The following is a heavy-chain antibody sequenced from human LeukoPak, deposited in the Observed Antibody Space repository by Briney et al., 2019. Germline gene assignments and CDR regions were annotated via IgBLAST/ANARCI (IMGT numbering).Heavy chain of an antibody. CDR1: GGTFSSYA. D-gene: IGHD6-19*01. V-gene: IGHV1-69*13. CDR2: IIPIFGTA. Sequence: SVKVSCTASGGTFSSYAISWVRQAPGQGLEWMGGIIPIFGTANYAQKFQGRVTITADESTSTAYMELSSLRSEDTAVYYCARAASGWYYFDYWGQGTLVTVSS. J-gene: IGHJ4*02. CDR3: ARAASGWYYFDY.